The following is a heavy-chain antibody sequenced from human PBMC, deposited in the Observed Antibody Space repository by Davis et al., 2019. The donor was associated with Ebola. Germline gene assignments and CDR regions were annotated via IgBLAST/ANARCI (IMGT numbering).Heavy chain of an antibody. CDR3: ARGGILYYDFWSGWGGMDV. CDR2: IYYSGST. V-gene: IGHV4-31*03. J-gene: IGHJ6*02. CDR1: GGSISSGGYY. D-gene: IGHD3-3*01. Sequence: MPSETLSLTCTVSGGSISSGGYYWSWIRQHPGKGLEWIGYIYYSGSTYYNPSLKSRVTISVDTSKNQFSLKLSSVTAADTAVYYCARGGILYYDFWSGWGGMDVWGQGTTVTVSS.